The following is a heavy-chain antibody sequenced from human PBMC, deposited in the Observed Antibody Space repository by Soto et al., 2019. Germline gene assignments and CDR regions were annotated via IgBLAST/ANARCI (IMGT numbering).Heavy chain of an antibody. V-gene: IGHV5-10-1*01. CDR3: ARQIYDSDTGPNFQYYFDS. CDR1: GYSLAGYW. D-gene: IGHD3-22*01. Sequence: GESLKISCKGSGYSLAGYWITWVRQKPGKGLEWMGRIDPSDSQTYYSPSFRGHVTISVTKSITTVFLQWSSLRASDTAMYYCARQIYDSDTGPNFQYYFDSWGQGTPVTVSS. CDR2: IDPSDSQT. J-gene: IGHJ4*02.